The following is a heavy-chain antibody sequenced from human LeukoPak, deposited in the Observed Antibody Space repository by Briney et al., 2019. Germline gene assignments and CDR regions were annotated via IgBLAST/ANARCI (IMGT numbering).Heavy chain of an antibody. V-gene: IGHV4-34*01. J-gene: IGHJ4*02. CDR1: GGSFSGYY. CDR3: ARSINSSSWYNY. Sequence: SETLSLTCAVYGGSFSGYYWSWIRQPPGKGLEWIGEINHSGSTNYNPSLKSRVTISVDTSKNQFSLELSSVTAADTAVYYCARSINSSSWYNYWGQGTLVTVSS. CDR2: INHSGST. D-gene: IGHD6-13*01.